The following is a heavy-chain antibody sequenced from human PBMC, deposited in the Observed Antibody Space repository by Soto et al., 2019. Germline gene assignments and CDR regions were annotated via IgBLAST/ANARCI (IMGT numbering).Heavy chain of an antibody. V-gene: IGHV1-69*12. Sequence: QVQLVQSGAEVKKPGSSVKVSCKASGGTFSSYAISWVRQAHGQGLEWMGGIIPIFGTANYAQKFQGRVTIPAAESTSTGYMELSSLRSKDTAVYYCARHVPAAGYYYGMDGWGQRTTVTVSS. J-gene: IGHJ6*02. CDR3: ARHVPAAGYYYGMDG. CDR2: IIPIFGTA. D-gene: IGHD2-2*01. CDR1: GGTFSSYA.